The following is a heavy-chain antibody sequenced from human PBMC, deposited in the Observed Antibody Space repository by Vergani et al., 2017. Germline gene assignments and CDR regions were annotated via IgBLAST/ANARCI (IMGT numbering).Heavy chain of an antibody. CDR2: ISSSSSYI. CDR1: GFTFSSYS. D-gene: IGHD3-10*01. Sequence: EVQLVESGGGLVKPGGSLRLSCAASGFTFSSYSMNWVRQAPGKGLEWVSSISSSSSYIYYADSVKCRFTISRDNAKNSLYLQMNSLRAEDTAVYYCARVGSHATDYWGQGTLVTVSS. V-gene: IGHV3-21*01. CDR3: ARVGSHATDY. J-gene: IGHJ4*02.